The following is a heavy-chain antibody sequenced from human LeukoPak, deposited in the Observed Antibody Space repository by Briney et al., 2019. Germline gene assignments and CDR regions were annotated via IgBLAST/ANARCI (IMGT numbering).Heavy chain of an antibody. D-gene: IGHD2-15*01. Sequence: GGSLRLSCAASGFTFSSYSMNWVRQAPGKGLEWVSSISSSSYIYYADSVKGRFTSSRDNAKNSLYLQMNSLRAEDTAVYYCARGDSSGGSCYSLAARVLYWGQGTLVTVSS. J-gene: IGHJ4*02. V-gene: IGHV3-21*01. CDR1: GFTFSSYS. CDR2: ISSSSYI. CDR3: ARGDSSGGSCYSLAARVLY.